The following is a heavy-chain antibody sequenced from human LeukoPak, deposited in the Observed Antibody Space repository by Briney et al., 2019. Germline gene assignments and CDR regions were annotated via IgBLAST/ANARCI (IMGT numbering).Heavy chain of an antibody. J-gene: IGHJ5*02. D-gene: IGHD2/OR15-2a*01. CDR2: INGRGDNT. V-gene: IGHV3-23*01. Sequence: AGGSLRLSCAASGVIISSYAMSWVRQAPGKGLEWVSAINGRGDNTYYADFVKGRFTISRDNSKSTVYLQMNSLRTEDTAVYYCAKDRVSPGFNWFDPWGLGTLVTVSS. CDR3: AKDRVSPGFNWFDP. CDR1: GVIISSYA.